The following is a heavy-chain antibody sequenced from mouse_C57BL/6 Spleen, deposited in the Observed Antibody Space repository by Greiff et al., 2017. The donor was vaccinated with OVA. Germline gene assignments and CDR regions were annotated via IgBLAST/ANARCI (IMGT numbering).Heavy chain of an antibody. D-gene: IGHD1-1*01. CDR3: AREGWGSSCLYFDV. V-gene: IGHV1-7*01. Sequence: VQLQQSGADLAKPGASVKLSCKASGYTFTSYWMHWVQQRPGQGLEWIGYINPSSGYTKYNQKLKDKSTLTADKSSSTAYMMLSSLTYEVSAFECGAREGWGSSCLYFDVWGTGTTVTVSS. CDR2: INPSSGYT. CDR1: GYTFTSYW. J-gene: IGHJ1*03.